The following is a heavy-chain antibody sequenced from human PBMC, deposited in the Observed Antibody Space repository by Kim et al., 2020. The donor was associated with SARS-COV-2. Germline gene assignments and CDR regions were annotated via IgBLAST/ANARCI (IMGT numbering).Heavy chain of an antibody. J-gene: IGHJ3*02. V-gene: IGHV3-23*01. CDR2: IRGGGAVT. CDR3: AKCHSNWGNDAFDI. Sequence: GGSLRLSCAASGFTCSNYAMSWVRQAPGKGLEWVSYIRGGGAVTHYAGSVKGRCTISRDNFKNILYLQLDSLRAEDTAVYYCAKCHSNWGNDAFDIWGLGTMVTVSS. D-gene: IGHD3-16*01. CDR1: GFTCSNYA.